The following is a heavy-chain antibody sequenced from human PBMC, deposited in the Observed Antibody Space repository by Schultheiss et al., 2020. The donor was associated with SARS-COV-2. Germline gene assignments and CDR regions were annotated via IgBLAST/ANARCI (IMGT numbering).Heavy chain of an antibody. D-gene: IGHD2-8*01. J-gene: IGHJ4*02. CDR2: INSDGSST. V-gene: IGHV3-74*01. CDR1: GFTFSSYW. CDR3: ARDGGSCTNGVCYAFDY. Sequence: GGSLRLSCAASGFTFSSYWMHWVRQAPGKGLVWVSRINSDGSSTSYADSVKGRFTISRDNAKNTLYLQMNSLGVEDTAVYYCARDGGSCTNGVCYAFDYWGQGTLVTVSS.